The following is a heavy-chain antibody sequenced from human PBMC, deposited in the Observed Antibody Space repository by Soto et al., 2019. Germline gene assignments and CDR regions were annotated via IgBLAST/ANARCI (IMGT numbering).Heavy chain of an antibody. J-gene: IGHJ4*02. V-gene: IGHV3-15*07. CDR2: IKSKTDGGTT. D-gene: IGHD6-19*01. CDR1: GFTFSNAW. CDR3: TTDNFQWLVRAVDY. Sequence: GGSLRLSCAASGFTFSNAWMNWVRQAPGKGLEWVGRIKSKTDGGTTDYAAPVKGRFTISRDDSKNTLYLQMNSLKTEDTAVYYCTTDNFQWLVRAVDYWGQGTLVTVSS.